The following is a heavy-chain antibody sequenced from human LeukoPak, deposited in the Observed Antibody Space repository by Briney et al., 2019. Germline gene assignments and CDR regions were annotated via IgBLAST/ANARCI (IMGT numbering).Heavy chain of an antibody. J-gene: IGHJ4*02. CDR1: GGSISSYY. V-gene: IGHV4-59*12. D-gene: IGHD3-10*01. CDR3: ARDRHYYGSGSYYLNPFDY. Sequence: PSETLSLTCTVSGGSISSYYWSWIRQPPGKGLEWIGYIYYSGSTNYNPSLKSRVTMSVDTSKNQFSLKLSSVTAADTAVYYCARDRHYYGSGSYYLNPFDYWGQGTLVTVSS. CDR2: IYYSGST.